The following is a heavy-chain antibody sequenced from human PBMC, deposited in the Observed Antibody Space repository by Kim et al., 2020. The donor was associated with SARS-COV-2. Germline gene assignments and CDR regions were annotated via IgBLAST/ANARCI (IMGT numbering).Heavy chain of an antibody. CDR3: VRDGDYGSSGHWHGSDIFEF. CDR2: ISGYNGNT. D-gene: IGHD3-22*01. CDR1: GYTFTSNG. J-gene: IGHJ3*01. V-gene: IGHV1-18*01. Sequence: ASVKVSCKTSGYTFTSNGVSWVRQAPGQGLEWMGWISGYNGNTQYEKKFRDRVTITTDTSMRTAYMELRSLGSDDTAVYYCVRDGDYGSSGHWHGSDIFEFWGEGARVTVS.